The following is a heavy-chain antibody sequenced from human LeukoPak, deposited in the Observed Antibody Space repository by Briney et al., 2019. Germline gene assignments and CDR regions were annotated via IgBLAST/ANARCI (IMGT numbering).Heavy chain of an antibody. D-gene: IGHD3-22*01. V-gene: IGHV3-33*01. CDR2: TRYDGSNK. CDR3: ARDSRARAYSSDLGD. J-gene: IGHJ4*02. CDR1: GFTFSNYG. Sequence: RPERSLRLSCAASGFTFSNYGMRWVREAPGKGLEWVAVTRYDGSNKYYADSVKGRFTISRDNSKNTLYLQMNSLRGEDTAVYYCARDSRARAYSSDLGDWGQGTLVTVSS.